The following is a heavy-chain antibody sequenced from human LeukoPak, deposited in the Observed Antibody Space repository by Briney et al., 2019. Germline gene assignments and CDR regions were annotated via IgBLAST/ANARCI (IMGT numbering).Heavy chain of an antibody. Sequence: SVKVSCKASGGTFSSYAISWVRQAPGQGLEWMGGIIPIFGTANYAQKFQGRVTITADESTSTAYMELSSLRSEDTAVYYCAIANYGGSLALYYYYMDVWGKGTTVTVSS. CDR1: GGTFSSYA. V-gene: IGHV1-69*13. D-gene: IGHD4-23*01. J-gene: IGHJ6*03. CDR3: AIANYGGSLALYYYYMDV. CDR2: IIPIFGTA.